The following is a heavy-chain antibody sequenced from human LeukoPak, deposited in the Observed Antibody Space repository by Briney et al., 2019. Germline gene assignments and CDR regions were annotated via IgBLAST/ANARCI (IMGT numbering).Heavy chain of an antibody. CDR1: GYTFTSYA. CDR3: ARVVADDAFDI. Sequence: GASVKVSCKASGYTFTSYAMHWVRQAPGQRLEWMGWISAYNGNTNYAQKLQGRVTMTTDTSTSTAYMELRSLRSGDTAVYYCARVVADDAFDIWGQGTMVTVSS. J-gene: IGHJ3*02. D-gene: IGHD2-15*01. CDR2: ISAYNGNT. V-gene: IGHV1-18*01.